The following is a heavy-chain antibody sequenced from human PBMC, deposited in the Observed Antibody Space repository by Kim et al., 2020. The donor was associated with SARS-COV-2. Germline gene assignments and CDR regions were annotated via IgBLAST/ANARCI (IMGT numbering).Heavy chain of an antibody. CDR3: ARGSYSRSWSPYYYYYGMVV. CDR2: INSDGSST. V-gene: IGHV3-74*01. J-gene: IGHJ6*01. D-gene: IGHD6-13*01. CDR1: GFTFSSYW. Sequence: GGSLRLSCAASGFTFSSYWMHWVRQAPGKGLVWVSRINSDGSSTSYADSVKGRFTISRDNAKNTLYLQMNSLRAEDTAVYYCARGSYSRSWSPYYYYYGMVVCGEGATVTVSS.